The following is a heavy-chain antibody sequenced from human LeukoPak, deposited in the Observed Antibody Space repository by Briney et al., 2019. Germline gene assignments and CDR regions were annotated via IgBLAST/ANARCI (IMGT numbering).Heavy chain of an antibody. J-gene: IGHJ4*02. D-gene: IGHD5-12*01. CDR1: GGSISSYY. CDR3: AKDPRGGYSGSWYFDY. V-gene: IGHV4-59*01. CDR2: IYYSGST. Sequence: SETLSLTCTVSGGSISSYYWSWIRQPPGKGLEWIGYIYYSGSTNYNPSLKSRVTISVDTSKNQFSLKLSSVTAADTAVYYCAKDPRGGYSGSWYFDYWGQGTLVTVSS.